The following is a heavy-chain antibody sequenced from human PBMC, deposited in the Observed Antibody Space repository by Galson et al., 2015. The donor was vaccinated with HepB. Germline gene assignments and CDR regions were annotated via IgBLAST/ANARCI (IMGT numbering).Heavy chain of an antibody. CDR2: FYYSGGT. CDR1: GASISSHY. Sequence: SETLSLTCTVSGASISSHYWSWIRQPPGKGLEWIGCFYYSGGTNYNPSLKSRVTISVDTSKTQFSLNLSSVTAADTAVYYCAREFGYSSSWGQGTLVTVSS. J-gene: IGHJ4*02. CDR3: AREFGYSSS. D-gene: IGHD6-13*01. V-gene: IGHV4-59*11.